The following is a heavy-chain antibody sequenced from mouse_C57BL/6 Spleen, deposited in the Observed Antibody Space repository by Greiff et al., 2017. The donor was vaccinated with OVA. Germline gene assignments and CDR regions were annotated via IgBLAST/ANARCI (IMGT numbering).Heavy chain of an antibody. CDR1: GYTFTDYY. V-gene: IGHV1-26*01. CDR3: ARGRDYDYFDY. CDR2: INPNNGGT. D-gene: IGHD2-4*01. J-gene: IGHJ2*01. Sequence: VQLQQSGPELVKPGASVKISCKASGYTFTDYYMNWVKQSHGKSLEWIGDINPNNGGTSYNQKFKGKATLTVDKSSSTAYMELRSLTSEDSAVYYCARGRDYDYFDYWGQGTTLTVSS.